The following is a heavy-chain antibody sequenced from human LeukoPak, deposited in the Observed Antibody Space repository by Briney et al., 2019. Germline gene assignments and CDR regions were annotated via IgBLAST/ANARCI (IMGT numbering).Heavy chain of an antibody. J-gene: IGHJ4*02. CDR2: INPSGGST. CDR1: GYTFTSYY. V-gene: IGHV1-46*01. D-gene: IGHD3-22*01. CDR3: ARSSPRATWDSHLFSSGPFDY. Sequence: ASVKVSCKASGYTFTSYYMHWVRQAPGQGLEWMGIINPSGGSTSYAQKFQGRVTMTRDTSTSTVYMELSSLRSEDTAVYYCARSSPRATWDSHLFSSGPFDYWGQGTLVTVSS.